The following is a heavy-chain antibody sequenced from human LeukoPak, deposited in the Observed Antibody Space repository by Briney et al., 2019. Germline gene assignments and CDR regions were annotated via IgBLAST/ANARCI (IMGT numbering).Heavy chain of an antibody. J-gene: IGHJ6*02. CDR1: GYTFTGYY. CDR2: INPNSGGT. D-gene: IGHD5-12*01. V-gene: IGHV1-2*02. Sequence: ASVKVSCKASGYTFTGYYMHWVRQAPGQGLEWMGWINPNSGGTNYAQKFQGRVTMTRDTSISTAYMGLSRLRSEDTAVYYCARGFGEIVATTVPDYYYYGMDVWGQGTTVTVSS. CDR3: ARGFGEIVATTVPDYYYYGMDV.